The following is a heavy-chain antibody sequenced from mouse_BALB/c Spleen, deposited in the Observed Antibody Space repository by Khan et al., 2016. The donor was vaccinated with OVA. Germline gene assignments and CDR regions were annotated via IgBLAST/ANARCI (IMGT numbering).Heavy chain of an antibody. Sequence: EVQLQQSGPDLVKPGASVKISCKASGYSFTLYYMSWVKQSHGKSLEWIGRVNPNTDNINYNQEFKGKAILTVDKSSNPAYLALRSLTSEDSAGYFCARGYDFFASWGQGTLVTVAA. V-gene: IGHV1-26*01. CDR1: GYSFTLYY. CDR2: VNPNTDNI. D-gene: IGHD2-14*01. J-gene: IGHJ3*01. CDR3: ARGYDFFAS.